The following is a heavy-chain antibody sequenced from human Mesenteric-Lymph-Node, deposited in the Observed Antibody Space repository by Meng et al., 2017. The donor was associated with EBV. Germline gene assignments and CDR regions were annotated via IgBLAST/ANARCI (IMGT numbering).Heavy chain of an antibody. CDR2: INTVTGNP. Sequence: QVQMVQSGSELRKPGASVKVSCKASVSTFTSYAINWVRQAPGQGLEWMGWINTVTGNPTYAQDLAGRFVFSVDTSVSTAYLQISSLKADDTAVYYCARDSGSYYYYFDYWGQGTLVTVSS. D-gene: IGHD1-26*01. CDR1: VSTFTSYA. J-gene: IGHJ4*02. V-gene: IGHV7-4-1*02. CDR3: ARDSGSYYYYFDY.